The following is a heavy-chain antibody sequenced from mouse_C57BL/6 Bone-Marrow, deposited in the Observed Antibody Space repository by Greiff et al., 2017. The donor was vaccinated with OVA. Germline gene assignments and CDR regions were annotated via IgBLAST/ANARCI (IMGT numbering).Heavy chain of an antibody. CDR1: GYTFTDYN. J-gene: IGHJ4*01. D-gene: IGHD4-1*01. CDR2: INPNNGGT. Sequence: EVQRVESGPELVKPGASVKMSCKASGYTFTDYNMHWVKQSHGKSLEWIGYINPNNGGTSYNQKFKGKATLTVNKSSSTAYMELRSLTSEDSAVYYCARGTGTGDAMDYWGQGTSVTVSS. V-gene: IGHV1-22*01. CDR3: ARGTGTGDAMDY.